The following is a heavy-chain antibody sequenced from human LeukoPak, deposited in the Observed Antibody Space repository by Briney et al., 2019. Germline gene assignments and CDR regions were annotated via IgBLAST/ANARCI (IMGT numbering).Heavy chain of an antibody. CDR3: AKDRHYDFWSGSPNWFDP. D-gene: IGHD3-3*01. Sequence: PGGSLRLSCAASGFTFDDYAMHWVRQAPGKGLEWVSGISWNSGSIGYADSVKGRFTISRDNAKNSLYLQMNSLRAEDTALYYCAKDRHYDFWSGSPNWFDPWGQGTLVTVSS. CDR2: ISWNSGSI. V-gene: IGHV3-9*01. J-gene: IGHJ5*02. CDR1: GFTFDDYA.